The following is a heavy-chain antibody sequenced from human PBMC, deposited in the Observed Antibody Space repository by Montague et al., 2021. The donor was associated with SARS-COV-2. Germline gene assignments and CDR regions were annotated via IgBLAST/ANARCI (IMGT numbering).Heavy chain of an antibody. CDR1: GGSIRSYY. J-gene: IGHJ4*02. CDR2: IYYTGET. D-gene: IGHD3-3*01. CDR3: ARFWSGYVDK. Sequence: SETLSLTCSFSGGSIRSYYWSWIRLPPGKPLEWLGYIYYTGETTXXSSLKSRVTISVDTSRSQFSLRLTSVTAADTAVYFCARFWSGYVDKWSQGTLVTVSS. V-gene: IGHV4-59*01.